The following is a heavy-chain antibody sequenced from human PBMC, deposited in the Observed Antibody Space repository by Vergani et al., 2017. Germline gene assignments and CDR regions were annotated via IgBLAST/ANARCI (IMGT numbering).Heavy chain of an antibody. J-gene: IGHJ6*02. V-gene: IGHV3-30*02. CDR3: AKEGEYCSSTSCYALYYYYDGMDV. Sequence: QVQLVESGGGVVQPGGSLRLSCAASGFTFSSYGMHWVRQAPGKGLEWVAFIRYDGSNKYYADSVKGRFTISRDNSKNTLYLQMNSLRAEDTAVYYCAKEGEYCSSTSCYALYYYYDGMDVWGQGTTVTVSS. CDR2: IRYDGSNK. D-gene: IGHD2-2*01. CDR1: GFTFSSYG.